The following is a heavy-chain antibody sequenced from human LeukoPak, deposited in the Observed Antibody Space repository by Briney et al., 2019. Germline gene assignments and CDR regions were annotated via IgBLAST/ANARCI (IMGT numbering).Heavy chain of an antibody. CDR3: VPHPHYDWYFDF. V-gene: IGHV3-7*01. Sequence: PGGSLRLSCPASGFTFSNYWMNWVRQAPGKGLEWVANINEDGSQKYYVDSVKGRFTISRDNAGNSLYLQMSSLRAEDTAVYYCVPHPHYDWYFDFWGRGTLVTVSS. CDR1: GFTFSNYW. CDR2: INEDGSQK. J-gene: IGHJ2*01. D-gene: IGHD5-12*01.